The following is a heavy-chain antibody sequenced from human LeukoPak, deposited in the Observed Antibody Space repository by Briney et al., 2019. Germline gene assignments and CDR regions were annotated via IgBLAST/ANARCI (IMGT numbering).Heavy chain of an antibody. D-gene: IGHD4-17*01. CDR2: ISGDGGST. V-gene: IGHV3-43*02. J-gene: IGHJ6*02. Sequence: PGGSLRLSCAASGFTFDDYAMHWVRQAPGKGLEWVSLISGDGGSTYYADSVKGRFIISRDNSKNSLYLLMNSLRTEDTALYYCAKDIPYGDVSLGYYYGMDVWGQGTTVTVSS. CDR3: AKDIPYGDVSLGYYYGMDV. CDR1: GFTFDDYA.